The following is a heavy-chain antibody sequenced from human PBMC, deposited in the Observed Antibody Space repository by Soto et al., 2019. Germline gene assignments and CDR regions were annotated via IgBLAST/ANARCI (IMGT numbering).Heavy chain of an antibody. D-gene: IGHD1-26*01. V-gene: IGHV3-30*18. Sequence: QVQLVESGGGVVQPGRSLRLSCAASGFTFSHYAMHWVRQAPGKGLEWVALMSYDGSNEYYADSVKGRFTISRDNSKNTLYLQMNSLRAENTDVYYCAKDGSHNLDDWGQGTRVTVSS. CDR3: AKDGSHNLDD. J-gene: IGHJ4*02. CDR2: MSYDGSNE. CDR1: GFTFSHYA.